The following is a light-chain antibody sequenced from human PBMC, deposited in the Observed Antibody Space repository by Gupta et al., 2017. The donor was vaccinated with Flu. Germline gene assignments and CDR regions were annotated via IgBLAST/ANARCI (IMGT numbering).Light chain of an antibody. V-gene: IGLV3-21*03. Sequence: GKTTKTTGGGDEIGSISLHWYQQKPGQAPVLVVFDDSDRPPGITERFSVSNYGNTATLNISGVEAGDEADYYCQVWDASSDSQVFGGGTKLTVL. J-gene: IGLJ2*01. CDR2: DDS. CDR1: EIGSIS. CDR3: QVWDASSDSQV.